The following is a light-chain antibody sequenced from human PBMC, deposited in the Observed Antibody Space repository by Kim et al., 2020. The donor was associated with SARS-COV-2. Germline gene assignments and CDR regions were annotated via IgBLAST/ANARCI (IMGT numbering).Light chain of an antibody. J-gene: IGLJ2*01. V-gene: IGLV6-57*04. CDR1: GGSIDDNY. CDR2: EDD. Sequence: NFMLTQPHSVSESPGKTVTISCTRSGGSIDDNYVQWYQQRPGGVPTTVIYEDDQRPSGVSDRFSGSIDNSSNSASLTISGLKTEDEADYYCQSYNRSNVLFGRGTQLTVL. CDR3: QSYNRSNVL.